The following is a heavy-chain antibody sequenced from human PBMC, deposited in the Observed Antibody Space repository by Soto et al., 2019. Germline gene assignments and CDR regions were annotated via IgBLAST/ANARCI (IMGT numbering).Heavy chain of an antibody. CDR1: GFSFSSQA. V-gene: IGHV3-30-3*01. CDR3: ARDIYSYGSVGTPDI. Sequence: PGGSRRLSCVASGFSFSSQAMHWVRQALGKGLEWVAAISNDGNRQLYADSVKDRFTISRDNSRNTLDLQMNNLRTEDTGVYFCARDIYSYGSVGTPDIWGQGTMVTVSS. CDR2: ISNDGNRQ. J-gene: IGHJ3*02. D-gene: IGHD5-18*01.